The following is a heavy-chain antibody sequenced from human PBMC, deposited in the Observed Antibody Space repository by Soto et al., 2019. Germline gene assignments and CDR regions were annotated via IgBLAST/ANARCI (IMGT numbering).Heavy chain of an antibody. J-gene: IGHJ6*02. V-gene: IGHV4-61*01. Sequence: TLSLTCSVSGVSVRSGNHFWNWIRHPPGSGLEWLGYMYYTGVTNYNPSLKSRVSMSVDTSKDQFSLNLTSLTAADTAVYYCARGGEPLGYYGLDVWGQGTTVTVSS. CDR1: GVSVRSGNHF. CDR3: ARGGEPLGYYGLDV. CDR2: MYYTGVT.